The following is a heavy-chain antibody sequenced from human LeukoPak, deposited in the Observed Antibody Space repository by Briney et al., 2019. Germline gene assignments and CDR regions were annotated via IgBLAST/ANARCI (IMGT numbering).Heavy chain of an antibody. CDR3: ASGKQLWYYYYYGMDV. CDR2: ISHSGST. Sequence: PSETLSLTCAVYGGSFSGYYWSWIRQPPGKGLEWIGEISHSGSTNYNPSLKSRVTISVDTSKNQFSLKLSSVTAADTAVYYCASGKQLWYYYYYGMDVWGQGTTVTVSS. V-gene: IGHV4-34*01. CDR1: GGSFSGYY. D-gene: IGHD5-18*01. J-gene: IGHJ6*02.